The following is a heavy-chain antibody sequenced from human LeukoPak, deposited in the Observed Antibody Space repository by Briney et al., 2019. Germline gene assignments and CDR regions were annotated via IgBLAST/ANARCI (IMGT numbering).Heavy chain of an antibody. D-gene: IGHD6-6*01. J-gene: IGHJ5*01. CDR2: MSYDGST. CDR1: GYSIGSGYF. Sequence: PSETLSLTCGVSGYSIGSGYFWAWIRQPPGKGLEWIGSMSYDGSTQYNPSLQSRVTISGDTSKNKFSLKLSSLTAADTAVYHCARASIAGVGNETPSYWVDSWGQGTLVTVSS. CDR3: ARASIAGVGNETPSYWVDS. V-gene: IGHV4-38-2*01.